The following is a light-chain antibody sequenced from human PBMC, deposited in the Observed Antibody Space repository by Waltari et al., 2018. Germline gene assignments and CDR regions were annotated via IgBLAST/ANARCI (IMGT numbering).Light chain of an antibody. CDR3: QVWDSHTVV. CDR1: HIGTKA. CDR2: DDD. V-gene: IGLV3-21*02. Sequence: SYVLTQLSSMSVTPGQTDRIVCGGRHIGTKAVHWYQRKAGQAPLLVLHDDDTRPSGIPDRFSGTNSGDTATLTISGVEAEDEADYFCQVWDSHTVVFGGGTNLTVL. J-gene: IGLJ2*01.